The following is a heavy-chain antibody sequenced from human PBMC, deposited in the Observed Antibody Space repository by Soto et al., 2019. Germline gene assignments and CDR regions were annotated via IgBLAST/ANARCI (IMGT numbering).Heavy chain of an antibody. Sequence: SETLSLTCAVSGGSFNSGRNFWGWIRQPPGKGLEWIGSLFSSGDTYYNSVVMNLLTISPDTPNNQCSLKVNSVTAAGSASYDCARHRRFTPVDWSGYSKTWFDPWGQGIRVT. V-gene: IGHV4-39*01. J-gene: IGHJ5*01. CDR2: LFSSGDT. CDR1: GGSFNSGRNF. D-gene: IGHD3-3*01. CDR3: ARHRRFTPVDWSGYSKTWFDP.